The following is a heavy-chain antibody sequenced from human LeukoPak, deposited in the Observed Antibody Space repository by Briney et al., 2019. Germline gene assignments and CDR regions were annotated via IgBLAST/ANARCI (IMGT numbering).Heavy chain of an antibody. CDR1: GFTFSSYS. Sequence: GGSLRLSCAASGFTFSSYSMNWVRQAPGKGLEWVSVIYSGGSTYYADSVKGRFTISRDNSKNALYLQMNSLRAEDTAVYNCARKSITMVRGVRGFDPWGQGTLVTVSS. V-gene: IGHV3-66*01. CDR3: ARKSITMVRGVRGFDP. D-gene: IGHD3-10*01. CDR2: IYSGGST. J-gene: IGHJ5*02.